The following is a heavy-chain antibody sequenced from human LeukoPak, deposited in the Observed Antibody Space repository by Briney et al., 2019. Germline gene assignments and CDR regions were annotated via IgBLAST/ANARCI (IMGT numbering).Heavy chain of an antibody. V-gene: IGHV3-30*04. CDR1: GFTFSSYA. J-gene: IGHJ4*02. CDR2: ISYDGSNK. D-gene: IGHD1-26*01. Sequence: GGSLRLSCAASGFTFSSYAMHWVRQAPGKGLEWVAVISYDGSNKYYADSVKGRFTISRDNSKNTLYLQMNSLRAEDTAVYYCARDWSGSYGGVFDYWGQGTLVTVSS. CDR3: ARDWSGSYGGVFDY.